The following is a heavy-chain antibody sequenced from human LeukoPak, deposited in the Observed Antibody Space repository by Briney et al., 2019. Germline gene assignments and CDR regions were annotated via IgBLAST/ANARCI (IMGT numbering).Heavy chain of an antibody. V-gene: IGHV3-7*04. D-gene: IGHD1-14*01. J-gene: IGHJ4*02. Sequence: GGGLRLSCAASGFTFDTYWMTWVRQAPGKGLEWVASIKQEGSEKYYVDSVKGRFTISRDNAKSSLYLQMNSLRAEDTALYHCARHNPLWGYWGQGTLVTVSS. CDR3: ARHNPLWGY. CDR1: GFTFDTYW. CDR2: IKQEGSEK.